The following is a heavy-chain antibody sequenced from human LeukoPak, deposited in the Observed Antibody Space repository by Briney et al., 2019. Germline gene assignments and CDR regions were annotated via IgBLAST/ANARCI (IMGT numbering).Heavy chain of an antibody. V-gene: IGHV3-15*01. CDR3: ARDPLYTNSPPSYFDY. Sequence: GGSLRLSCAASGFTFSNAWMSWVRQAPGKGLEWVGRIKSKTDGGTTDYAAPVKGRFTISRDDSKNTLYLQMNSLRAEDTAVYYCARDPLYTNSPPSYFDYWGQGTLVTVSS. J-gene: IGHJ4*02. CDR2: IKSKTDGGTT. D-gene: IGHD2-2*02. CDR1: GFTFSNAW.